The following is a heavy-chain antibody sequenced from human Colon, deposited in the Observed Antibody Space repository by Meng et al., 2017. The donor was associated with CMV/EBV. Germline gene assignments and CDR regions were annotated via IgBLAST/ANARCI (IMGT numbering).Heavy chain of an antibody. CDR2: IKQDGSDT. CDR3: GREVPGGATALDL. V-gene: IGHV3-7*01. J-gene: IGHJ5*02. D-gene: IGHD3-10*01. CDR1: GFSFRNYW. Sequence: GGSLRLSCGGSGFSFRNYWMSWVRQAPGKGLEWVANIKQDGSDTYYVDSVRGRFTVSRDNAKNSLYLQMNSLGAEDTAVYYCGREVPGGATALDLWGQGTLVTVSS.